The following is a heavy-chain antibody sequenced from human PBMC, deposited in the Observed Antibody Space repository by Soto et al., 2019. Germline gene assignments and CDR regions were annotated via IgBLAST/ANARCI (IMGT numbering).Heavy chain of an antibody. Sequence: PGGSLRLSCAASGFTFSSYAMNCVRQSPGKGLEWVSSVSANGRNTYYADSVKGRFTVSRDKSKNALFLQLDSLRVEDTAIYYCAKDLSSLGWLALGAPFDSWGPGTLVTVSS. CDR2: VSANGRNT. J-gene: IGHJ4*02. D-gene: IGHD3-22*01. CDR1: GFTFSSYA. CDR3: AKDLSSLGWLALGAPFDS. V-gene: IGHV3-23*01.